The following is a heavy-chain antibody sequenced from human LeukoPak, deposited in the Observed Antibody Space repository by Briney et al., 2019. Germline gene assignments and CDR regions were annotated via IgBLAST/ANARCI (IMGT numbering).Heavy chain of an antibody. V-gene: IGHV4-39*01. CDR3: ARPLYCSGGSCFGLFDY. CDR2: IYYSGST. Sequence: SETLSLTCTVSGGSISSSSYYWGWIRQPPGKGLEWIGSIYYSGSTYYNPSLKSRVTISVDTSKNQFSLKLSSVTAADTAVYCCARPLYCSGGSCFGLFDYWGQGTLVTVSS. D-gene: IGHD2-15*01. CDR1: GGSISSSSYY. J-gene: IGHJ4*02.